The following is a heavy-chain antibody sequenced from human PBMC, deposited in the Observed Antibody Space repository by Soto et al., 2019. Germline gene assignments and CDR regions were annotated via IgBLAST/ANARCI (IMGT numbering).Heavy chain of an antibody. Sequence: QLQLQESGPGLVKPSETLSLTCTVSGGSISSGTYYWAWIRQPPGKGLEWIASISYSGSTSYNPSLRGRVTSSLDTSKSHFSLQLSSVTAADTAVYYCARHRYTTSSHDYWGQGTLVTVSS. J-gene: IGHJ4*02. CDR3: ARHRYTTSSHDY. CDR1: GGSISSGTYY. V-gene: IGHV4-39*01. D-gene: IGHD6-6*01. CDR2: ISYSGST.